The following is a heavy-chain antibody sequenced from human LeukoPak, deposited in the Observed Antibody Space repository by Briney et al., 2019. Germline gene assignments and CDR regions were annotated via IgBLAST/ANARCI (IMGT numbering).Heavy chain of an antibody. CDR3: ARGSHSSFDY. V-gene: IGHV6-1*01. Sequence: SQTLSLTCAISGDSLSNNNVAWNWIRQSPSRGLEWLGRTYYRPKFYTDYAVSVKSRIAINSDTSKNQFSLQLNSVTPEDTDVYYCARGSHSSFDYWGQGTLVTVSS. J-gene: IGHJ4*02. CDR1: GDSLSNNNVA. CDR2: TYYRPKFYT. D-gene: IGHD3-10*01.